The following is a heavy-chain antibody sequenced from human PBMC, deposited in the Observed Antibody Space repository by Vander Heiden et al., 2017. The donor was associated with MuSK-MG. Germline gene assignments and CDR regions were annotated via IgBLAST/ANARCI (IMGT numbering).Heavy chain of an antibody. CDR1: GYRFTTYW. J-gene: IGHJ6*02. CDR3: ARSVGGPRVGYGMEV. Sequence: DVQLVQSGAEVKKPGESLRISCKGSGYRFTTYWIGWVRQMPGKGPEWMAIIYPGDSDTRYSPSFEGQVSVSVDKSISTAYLQWTSLKASDSAIYYCARSVGGPRVGYGMEVWGQGTTVIV. CDR2: IYPGDSDT. V-gene: IGHV5-51*01.